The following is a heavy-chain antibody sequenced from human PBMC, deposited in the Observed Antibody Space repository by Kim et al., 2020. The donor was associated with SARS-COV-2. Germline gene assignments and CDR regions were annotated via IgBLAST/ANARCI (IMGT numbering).Heavy chain of an antibody. V-gene: IGHV3-30*04. CDR2: ISYDGSNK. Sequence: GWSLRLSCAASGFTFSRYAMHWVRQAPGKGLEWVAVISYDGSNKHYVDSVKGRFTISRDNSKNTLYLQMNSLRAEDTAVYYCARDIASYSSGWIYYYYGMDVWGQGTTVTVSS. CDR1: GFTFSRYA. D-gene: IGHD6-19*01. J-gene: IGHJ6*02. CDR3: ARDIASYSSGWIYYYYGMDV.